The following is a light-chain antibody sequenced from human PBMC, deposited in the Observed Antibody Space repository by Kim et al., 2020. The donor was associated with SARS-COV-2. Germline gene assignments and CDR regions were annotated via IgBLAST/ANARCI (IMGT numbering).Light chain of an antibody. Sequence: ASVGDRVTITCRASQSISSYLNWYQQKPGKAPKLLIYAASSLQSGVPSRFSGSGSGTDFTLTITSLQPEDFATYYCQQSYSTPLTFGGGTKVDIK. J-gene: IGKJ4*01. CDR2: AAS. CDR1: QSISSY. V-gene: IGKV1-39*01. CDR3: QQSYSTPLT.